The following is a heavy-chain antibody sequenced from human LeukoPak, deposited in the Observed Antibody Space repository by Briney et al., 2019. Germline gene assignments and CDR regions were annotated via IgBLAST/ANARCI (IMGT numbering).Heavy chain of an antibody. J-gene: IGHJ4*02. Sequence: ASVKVSCRASGYTFTDYYKHWVRQAPGQGFEWMGWINPNDGDTNYAQKFQGRVTMTRDTSISTAHMEVSRLRSDDTAVYYCARANFLYCSSSTCLFDYWGQGTLVTVSS. V-gene: IGHV1-2*02. CDR2: INPNDGDT. CDR1: GYTFTDYY. D-gene: IGHD2-2*01. CDR3: ARANFLYCSSSTCLFDY.